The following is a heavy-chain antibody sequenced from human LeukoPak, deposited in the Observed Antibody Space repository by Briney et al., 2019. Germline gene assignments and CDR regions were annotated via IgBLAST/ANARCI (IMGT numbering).Heavy chain of an antibody. J-gene: IGHJ6*02. Sequence: ASVKVSCKVSGYTLTELSMHWVRLAPGKGLEWMGGFDPEDGETIYAQKFQGRVSLTEDTSTDTAYMELSSLRSEGTAVYYCVTGLLWFGETLYGMDVWGQGTTVTVSS. CDR2: FDPEDGET. D-gene: IGHD3-10*01. CDR3: VTGLLWFGETLYGMDV. V-gene: IGHV1-24*01. CDR1: GYTLTELS.